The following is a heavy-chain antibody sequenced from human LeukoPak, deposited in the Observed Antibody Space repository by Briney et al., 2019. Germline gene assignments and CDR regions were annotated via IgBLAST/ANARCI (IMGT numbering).Heavy chain of an antibody. CDR1: GFTFSSYW. CDR3: AKASGYSFGHFDY. CDR2: ITRGSIYT. J-gene: IGHJ4*02. Sequence: GGSLRLSCVASGFTFSSYWMTWVRQAPGKGLEWVSSITRGSIYTFYADSVKGRFTISRDNAKNSLYLQMNDLRAEDMALYYCAKASGYSFGHFDYWGQGTLVTVSS. V-gene: IGHV3-21*04. D-gene: IGHD5-18*01.